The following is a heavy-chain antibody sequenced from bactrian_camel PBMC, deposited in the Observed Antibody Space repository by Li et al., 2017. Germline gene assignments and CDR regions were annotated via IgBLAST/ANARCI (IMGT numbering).Heavy chain of an antibody. J-gene: IGHJ4*01. V-gene: IGHV3S40*01. Sequence: VQLVESGGALVQPGGSLKLSCAASGFNFRGSHMSWQRQTPGKELEWVSSIFNDGVFKTYADSVKGRFTISRDNAKNTVYLQMNSLKSEDTALYYCATGTTDADCSVEYCSVEKWGQGTQVTVS. CDR1: GFNFRGSH. CDR2: IFNDGVFK. D-gene: IGHD3*01. CDR3: ATGTTDADCSVEYCSVEK.